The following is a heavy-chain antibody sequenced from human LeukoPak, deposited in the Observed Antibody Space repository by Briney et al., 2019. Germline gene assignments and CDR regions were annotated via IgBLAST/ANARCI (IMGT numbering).Heavy chain of an antibody. CDR3: ARDSSSWMFHY. CDR2: IYHSGST. Sequence: SETLSLTCAVSGYSLSSGYYWGWIRQPPGKGLEWIGSIYHSGSTYYNPSLKRRVTISVDTSKNQFSLKLSSVTAADTAVYYCARDSSSWMFHYWGQGTLVTVSS. CDR1: GYSLSSGYY. D-gene: IGHD6-13*01. J-gene: IGHJ4*02. V-gene: IGHV4-38-2*02.